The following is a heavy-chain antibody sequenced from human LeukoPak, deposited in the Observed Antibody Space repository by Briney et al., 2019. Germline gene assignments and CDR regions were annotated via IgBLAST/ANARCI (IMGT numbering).Heavy chain of an antibody. J-gene: IGHJ5*02. CDR1: GYTFTIYA. CDR3: ARAYVGATSRVDHNWFDP. D-gene: IGHD1-26*01. Sequence: ASVKVSCKASGYTFTIYAMNWVRQAPGQGLEWMGWINTNTGNPTYAQGFTGRFVFSLDTSVSTAYLQISSLKAEDTAVYYCARAYVGATSRVDHNWFDPWGQGTLVTVSS. CDR2: INTNTGNP. V-gene: IGHV7-4-1*02.